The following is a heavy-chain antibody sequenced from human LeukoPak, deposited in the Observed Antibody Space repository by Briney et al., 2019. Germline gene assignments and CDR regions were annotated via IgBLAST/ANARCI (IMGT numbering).Heavy chain of an antibody. D-gene: IGHD1-7*01. Sequence: SETLSLTCAVYGGSFSSYYWSWIRQPPGKGLEWIGEINDSGRINYNPSLLSRVTVSVDPSKNQFSLSLTSVTATDTAVYYCARRWNYGRNYYIDVWGKGATVSVSS. J-gene: IGHJ6*03. CDR1: GGSFSSYY. V-gene: IGHV4-34*01. CDR2: INDSGRI. CDR3: ARRWNYGRNYYIDV.